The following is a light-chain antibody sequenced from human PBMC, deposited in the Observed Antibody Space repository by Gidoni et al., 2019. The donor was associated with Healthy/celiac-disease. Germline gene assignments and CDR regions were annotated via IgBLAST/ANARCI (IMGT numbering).Light chain of an antibody. Sequence: QTVVTQEPSFSVSPGGTVTLTCGLSSGSVSTSHSPSWYQQTPGQAPRTPIYSTNTRSSGVPDRFSGSILGNKAALTITGAQADDESDYYCVLYMGSGIWVFGGGTKLTVL. CDR3: VLYMGSGIWV. CDR1: SGSVSTSHS. J-gene: IGLJ3*02. CDR2: STN. V-gene: IGLV8-61*01.